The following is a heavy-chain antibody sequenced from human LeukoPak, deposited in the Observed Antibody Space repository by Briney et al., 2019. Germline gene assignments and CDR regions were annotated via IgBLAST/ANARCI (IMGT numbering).Heavy chain of an antibody. CDR3: ARAPYGGNRYYFDY. J-gene: IGHJ4*02. CDR1: GGSISGYY. CDR2: IYYSGST. Sequence: SETLSLTCTVSGGSISGYYWSWIRQPPGKGLEWIGYIYYSGSTNYNPSLKSRVTISVDTSKNQFSLKLSSVTAADTAVYYCARAPYGGNRYYFDYWDQGTLVTVSS. V-gene: IGHV4-59*01. D-gene: IGHD4-23*01.